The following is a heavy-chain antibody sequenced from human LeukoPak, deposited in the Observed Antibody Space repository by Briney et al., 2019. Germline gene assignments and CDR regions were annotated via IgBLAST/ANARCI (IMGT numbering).Heavy chain of an antibody. CDR1: GYTFINYA. J-gene: IGHJ4*02. Sequence: GASVKVSCKASGYTFINYAVHWVRQAPGQSLEWMGWIIPGYGNTKYSQKFQGRVTIIRDTSANTVYMELSSLRSEDTAVYYCARDDGSTLLLDYWGQGTLVTVSS. CDR2: IIPGYGNT. V-gene: IGHV1-3*01. D-gene: IGHD5-24*01. CDR3: ARDDGSTLLLDY.